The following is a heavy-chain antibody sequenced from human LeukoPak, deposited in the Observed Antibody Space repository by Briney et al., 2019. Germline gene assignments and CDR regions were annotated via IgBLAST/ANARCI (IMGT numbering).Heavy chain of an antibody. V-gene: IGHV4-4*02. CDR2: IYHSGST. J-gene: IGHJ4*02. D-gene: IGHD4-17*01. CDR1: GGSISSSNW. CDR3: ARGPYGDSYYFDY. Sequence: SETLSLTCAVSGGSISSSNWWSWVRQPPGKGLEWIGEIYHSGSTNYNPSLKSRVTISVDKSKNQFSLKLSSVTAADTAVYYCARGPYGDSYYFDYWGQGTLVTVSS.